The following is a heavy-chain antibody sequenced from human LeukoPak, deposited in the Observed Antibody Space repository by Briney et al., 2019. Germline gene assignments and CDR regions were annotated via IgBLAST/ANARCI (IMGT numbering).Heavy chain of an antibody. CDR1: GGSISGFF. V-gene: IGHV4-4*07. D-gene: IGHD6-13*01. CDR2: IYSSGNT. J-gene: IGHJ4*02. Sequence: SETLSLTCSVSGGSISGFFWSWIRQPAGKGLEWIGRIYSSGNTNYNPSLKTRVTMSLDASKNQFSLKLSSVTAADTAVYYCARNAGDYWGQGTQVTVSS. CDR3: ARNAGDY.